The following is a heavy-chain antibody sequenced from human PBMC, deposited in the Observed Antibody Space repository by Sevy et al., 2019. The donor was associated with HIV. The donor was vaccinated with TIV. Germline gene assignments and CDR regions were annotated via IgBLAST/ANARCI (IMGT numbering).Heavy chain of an antibody. V-gene: IGHV3-23*01. CDR2: ISGRGGST. J-gene: IGHJ3*02. CDR1: GFTFSSYA. D-gene: IGHD3-22*01. CDR3: ATSQAYYYDSSGYPDAFDI. Sequence: GGSLRLSCAASGFTFSSYAMSWVRQAPGKGLEWVSAISGRGGSTYYADSVKGRFTISRDNSKNTLYLQMNSLRAEDTAVYYCATSQAYYYDSSGYPDAFDIWGQGTMVTVSS.